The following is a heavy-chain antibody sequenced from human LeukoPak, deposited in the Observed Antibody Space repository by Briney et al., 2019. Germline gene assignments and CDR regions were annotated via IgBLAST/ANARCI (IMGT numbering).Heavy chain of an antibody. CDR1: GGSFSGYY. V-gene: IGHV4-34*01. J-gene: IGHJ5*02. Sequence: SETLSLTCAVYGGSFSGYYWSWIRQPPGKGLEWIGEINHSGSTNYNPSLKSRVTISVDTSKNQFSLKLSSVTAADTAVYSCARGTAMGSSWFDLWGQGTLLTVSS. D-gene: IGHD5-18*01. CDR2: INHSGST. CDR3: ARGTAMGSSWFDL.